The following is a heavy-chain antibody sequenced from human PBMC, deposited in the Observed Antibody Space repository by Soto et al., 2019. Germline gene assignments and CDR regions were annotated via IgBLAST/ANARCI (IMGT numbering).Heavy chain of an antibody. CDR1: GYTFPSYA. V-gene: IGHV1-3*01. J-gene: IGHJ4*02. Sequence: GASVKVSCKASGYTFPSYAMHWVRQAPGQRLEWMGWINAGNGNTKYSQKFQGRVTITRDTSASTAYMELSSLRSEDTAVYYCARGLNGYLHYFDYWGQGTLVTVSS. D-gene: IGHD5-18*01. CDR3: ARGLNGYLHYFDY. CDR2: INAGNGNT.